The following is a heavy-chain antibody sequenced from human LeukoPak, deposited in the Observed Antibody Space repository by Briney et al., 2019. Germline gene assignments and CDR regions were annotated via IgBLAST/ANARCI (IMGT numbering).Heavy chain of an antibody. V-gene: IGHV3-48*03. CDR3: ARVDSSGWYYFDY. CDR2: ISSGGTI. J-gene: IGHJ4*02. D-gene: IGHD6-19*01. CDR1: GFMFSSYE. Sequence: GGSLRLSCAASGFMFSSYEMTWIRQAPGKGLEWVSYISSGGTIYYADSVKGRFTISRDNAKNSLYLQMNSLRVEDTAVYYCARVDSSGWYYFDYWGQGTLVTVSS.